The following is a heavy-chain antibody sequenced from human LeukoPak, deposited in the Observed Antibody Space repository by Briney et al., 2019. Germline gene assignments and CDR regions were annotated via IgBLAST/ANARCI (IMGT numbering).Heavy chain of an antibody. J-gene: IGHJ6*03. Sequence: GGSLRLSCAASGFTFDDNAMHWVRQTPGKGLEWISLILWDRITTHYADSVKGRFTISRDNSKRSLYLQMNSLRAEDTAVYYCARVGWESYYYYMDVWGKGTTVTVSS. CDR1: GFTFDDNA. V-gene: IGHV3-43D*04. CDR3: ARVGWESYYYYMDV. CDR2: ILWDRITT. D-gene: IGHD1-26*01.